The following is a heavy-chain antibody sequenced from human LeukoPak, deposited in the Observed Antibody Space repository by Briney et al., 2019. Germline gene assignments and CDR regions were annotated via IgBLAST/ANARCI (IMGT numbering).Heavy chain of an antibody. D-gene: IGHD1-1*01. V-gene: IGHV3-13*04. Sequence: GGSLRLSCAASGFTFSSHDMHWVRQAAGKGLEWVSGFIPAGDRYYAESVKGRFTISRDNSKNTLYLQMNSLRTEDTALYYCAKDATGTYSGMDYWGQGTLVSVSS. CDR1: GFTFSSHD. CDR3: AKDATGTYSGMDY. J-gene: IGHJ4*02. CDR2: FIPAGDR.